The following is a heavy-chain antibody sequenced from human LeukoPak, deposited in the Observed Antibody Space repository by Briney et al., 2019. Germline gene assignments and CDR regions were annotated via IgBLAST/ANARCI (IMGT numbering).Heavy chain of an antibody. V-gene: IGHV3-7*01. CDR2: INQHGGEK. J-gene: IGHJ4*02. CDR3: ARDATRGGDFDY. Sequence: PGGSLRLSCAASGFTFSSYWMTWVRQAPGKGLEWVANINQHGGEKYYVDSVTGRFTISRDNAKNSLYLQMNSLRAEDTAVYFCARDATRGGDFDYWGQGTLVTVSS. D-gene: IGHD3-16*01. CDR1: GFTFSSYW.